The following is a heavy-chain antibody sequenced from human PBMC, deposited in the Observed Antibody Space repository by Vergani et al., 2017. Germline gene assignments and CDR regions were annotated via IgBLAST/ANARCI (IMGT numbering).Heavy chain of an antibody. J-gene: IGHJ6*02. CDR1: GFTFSSYS. CDR2: ISSSSSYI. Sequence: EVQLVESGGGLVKPGGSLRLSCAASGFTFSSYSMNWVRQAPGKGLEWVSSISSSSSYIYYADSVKGRFTISRDNANNSLYLQMNSLRAEDTAVYYCANQREERYYYYGMDVWGQGTTVTVSS. D-gene: IGHD1-1*01. V-gene: IGHV3-21*01. CDR3: ANQREERYYYYGMDV.